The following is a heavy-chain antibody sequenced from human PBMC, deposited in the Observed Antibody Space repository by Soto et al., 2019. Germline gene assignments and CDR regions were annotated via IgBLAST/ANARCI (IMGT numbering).Heavy chain of an antibody. J-gene: IGHJ3*02. CDR1: GGSISSGTYS. D-gene: IGHD5-18*01. V-gene: IGHV4-30-2*01. Sequence: SETLSLTCAVSGGSISSGTYSWSWIRQPPGKGLEWIGYIYHSGSTYYNPSLKSRVTISVDRSKNQFSLKLSSVTAADTAVYYCARATDPDIAMVHDAFDIWGQGTMVTVS. CDR2: IYHSGST. CDR3: ARATDPDIAMVHDAFDI.